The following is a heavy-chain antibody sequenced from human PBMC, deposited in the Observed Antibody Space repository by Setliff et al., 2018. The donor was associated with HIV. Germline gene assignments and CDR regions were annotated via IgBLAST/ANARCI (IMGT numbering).Heavy chain of an antibody. D-gene: IGHD3-22*01. CDR1: GYSFTSYW. V-gene: IGHV5-51*01. J-gene: IGHJ3*02. CDR3: ARRRNDYYDSSGYHYGDAFDI. Sequence: PGESLKISCKGSGYSFTSYWIGWVRQMPGKGLEWMGIIYPGDSDTRYSPSFQGQVTISADKSISTAYLQWSSLKASDTAMYYCARRRNDYYDSSGYHYGDAFDIWGQGTMVT. CDR2: IYPGDSDT.